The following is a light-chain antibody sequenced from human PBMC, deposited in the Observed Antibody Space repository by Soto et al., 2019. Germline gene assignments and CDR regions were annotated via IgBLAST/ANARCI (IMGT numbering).Light chain of an antibody. V-gene: IGKV1-39*01. J-gene: IGKJ1*01. CDR1: QTISSW. Sequence: DIKMTQSASTLSGSVGDRVTITCRASQTISSWLAWYQQKPGKAPNLLIYAASNLQSGAPSRFSGSGSGTDFTLTINSLQPEDFATYYCQQGYSTPWTFGQGTKVDIK. CDR3: QQGYSTPWT. CDR2: AAS.